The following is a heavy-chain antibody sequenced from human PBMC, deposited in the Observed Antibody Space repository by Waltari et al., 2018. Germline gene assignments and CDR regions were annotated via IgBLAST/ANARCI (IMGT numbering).Heavy chain of an antibody. CDR2: IKQAGSGK. CDR3: ARDGGSYSNYALDY. J-gene: IGHJ4*02. D-gene: IGHD4-4*01. Sequence: EVQLVESGGGLVQPGGSLRLSCAASGFTFSSYWMSWVRQAPGKGVGWVAKIKQAGSGKSYVDSVNGPFTSPRDNAKNSLYLQLNSLRAEDTAVYYCARDGGSYSNYALDYWAQGTLVTVSS. V-gene: IGHV3-7*01. CDR1: GFTFSSYW.